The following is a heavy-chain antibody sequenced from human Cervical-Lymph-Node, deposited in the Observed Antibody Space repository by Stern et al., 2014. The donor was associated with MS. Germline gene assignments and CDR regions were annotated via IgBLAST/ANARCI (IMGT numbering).Heavy chain of an antibody. J-gene: IGHJ4*02. CDR2: TFLNAEK. V-gene: IGHV2-26*01. CDR1: GVSLSNARMG. Sequence: QVTLKESGPVLVKPTETLTLTCTVSGVSLSNARMGVSWIRQPPGKALEWLGHTFLNAEKYYSTPLKRRLTISKDTSKSQVVLTMTNMDPVDTATYYCARIPRDGYNWYYFDYWGQGTLVTVSS. CDR3: ARIPRDGYNWYYFDY. D-gene: IGHD5-24*01.